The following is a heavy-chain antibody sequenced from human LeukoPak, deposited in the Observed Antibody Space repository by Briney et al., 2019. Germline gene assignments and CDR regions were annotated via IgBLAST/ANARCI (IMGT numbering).Heavy chain of an antibody. CDR2: IYYSGST. V-gene: IGHV4-59*08. CDR3: ARHSTTLVRGVPYYYYGLDV. CDR1: GGSISSYY. J-gene: IGHJ6*02. Sequence: PSETLSLTCTVSGGSISSYYWSWIRQPPGKGLEWIGYIYYSGSTNYNPSLKSRVTISVDTSKNQFSLTLSSVTAADTAVYYCARHSTTLVRGVPYYYYGLDVWGQGTTVTVSS. D-gene: IGHD3-10*01.